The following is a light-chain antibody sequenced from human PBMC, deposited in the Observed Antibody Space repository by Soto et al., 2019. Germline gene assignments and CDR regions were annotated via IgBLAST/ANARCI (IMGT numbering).Light chain of an antibody. CDR1: QSISSY. CDR2: AAS. J-gene: IGKJ1*01. Sequence: IQMTQSPSSLSASVLDRVTITFRASQSISSYLNWYQQKPGKAPKLLIYAASSLHSEVPLRFSGSGSGTDFTLTIRSLQPEDFETYYCQQSYSYPRTFGQGTKVDIK. CDR3: QQSYSYPRT. V-gene: IGKV1-39*01.